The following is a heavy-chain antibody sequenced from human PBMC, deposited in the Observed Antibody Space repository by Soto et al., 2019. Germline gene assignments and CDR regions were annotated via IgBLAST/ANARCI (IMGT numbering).Heavy chain of an antibody. V-gene: IGHV4-31*03. Sequence: QVQLQESGPGLVKPSQTPSLTCTVSGGSISSGGYYWSWIRQHPGKGLEWIGYIYYSGSTYYNPSRKSRVTISVDTSKNQFSLKLSAVTAADTAVYYCARYGDYDYYGMDVWGQGTTVTVSS. J-gene: IGHJ6*02. CDR1: GGSISSGGYY. CDR2: IYYSGST. D-gene: IGHD4-17*01. CDR3: ARYGDYDYYGMDV.